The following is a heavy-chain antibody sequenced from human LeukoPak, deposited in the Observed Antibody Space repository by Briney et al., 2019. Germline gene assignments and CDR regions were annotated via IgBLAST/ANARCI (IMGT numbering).Heavy chain of an antibody. J-gene: IGHJ4*02. D-gene: IGHD1-7*01. Sequence: GGSLRLSCAASGFTFSSYAMNWVRQAPGKGLEWVAIIGGGSDNTHYADSVKGRFTISRDNSKNTLYLQMHSLRAEDTAVYYCARSFFQWNYGSCLDSWGQGTLVTVSS. CDR3: ARSFFQWNYGSCLDS. CDR1: GFTFSSYA. CDR2: IGGGSDNT. V-gene: IGHV3-23*01.